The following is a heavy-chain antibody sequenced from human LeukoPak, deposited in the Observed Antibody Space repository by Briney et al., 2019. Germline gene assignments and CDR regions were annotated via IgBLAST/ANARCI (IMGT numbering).Heavy chain of an antibody. V-gene: IGHV3-48*04. Sequence: GGSLRLSCAASGFTFNTYSMNWVRQAPGKGLEWVSYISGSRSTKYYADSVKGRFSFSRDNAKNSLYLQMNSLRAEDTAIYYCARDRSRYSGSGNGFDYWGQGTLVTVSS. CDR2: ISGSRSTK. D-gene: IGHD3-10*01. J-gene: IGHJ4*02. CDR1: GFTFNTYS. CDR3: ARDRSRYSGSGNGFDY.